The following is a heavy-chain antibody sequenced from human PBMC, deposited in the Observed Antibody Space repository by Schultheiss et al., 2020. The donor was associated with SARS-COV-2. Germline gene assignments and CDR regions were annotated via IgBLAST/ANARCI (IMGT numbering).Heavy chain of an antibody. CDR3: ARTAYYYYGMDV. CDR1: GYSISSGYY. V-gene: IGHV4-38-2*01. CDR2: IYHSGST. Sequence: SETLSLTCAVSGYSISSGYYWGWIRQPPGKGLEWIGSIYHSGSTYYNPSLKSRVTISVDTSKNQFSLKLSSVTAADTAVYYCARTAYYYYGMDVWGQGTTVTVSS. J-gene: IGHJ6*02.